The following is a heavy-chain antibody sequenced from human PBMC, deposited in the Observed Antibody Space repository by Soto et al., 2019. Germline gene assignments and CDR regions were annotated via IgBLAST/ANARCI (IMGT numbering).Heavy chain of an antibody. CDR3: AKFGWGGSYSESHASDI. V-gene: IGHV1-24*01. CDR1: GYTLTELS. Sequence: GASVKVSCKVSGYTLTELSMHWVRQAPGKGLEWMGGFDPEDGETIYAQKFQGRVTMTEDTSTDNSKNSLYLQMNSLTTEDTALYSCAKFGWGGSYSESHASDIWGQGTMVTVSS. J-gene: IGHJ3*02. D-gene: IGHD1-26*01. CDR2: FDPEDGET.